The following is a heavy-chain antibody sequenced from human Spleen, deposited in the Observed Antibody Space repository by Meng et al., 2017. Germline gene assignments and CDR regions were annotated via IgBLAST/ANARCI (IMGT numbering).Heavy chain of an antibody. D-gene: IGHD3-9*01. CDR2: INYRGST. CDR3: ARKDYDIVNGYKWFGS. V-gene: IGHV4-39*07. J-gene: IGHJ5*01. Sequence: SETLSLTCSVSTGSIGSSSYFWAWIRQSPGKGLEWTGSINYRGSTYYNPSLKSRVTISVDTSKNQFSLSLSSLTAADTAVYYCARKDYDIVNGYKWFGSWGQGTLVTVSS. CDR1: TGSIGSSSYF.